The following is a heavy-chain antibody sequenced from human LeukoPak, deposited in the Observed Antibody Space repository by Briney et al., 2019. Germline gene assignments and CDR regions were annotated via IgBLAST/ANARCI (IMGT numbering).Heavy chain of an antibody. CDR3: ARDFPPIAVACIYNY. J-gene: IGHJ4*02. Sequence: ASVKVSCKASGYTFTGYYMHWVRQAPGQGLEWMGWINPNSGGTNYAQKFQGRVTMTRDTSISTAYMELSRLRSDDTAVYYCARDFPPIAVACIYNYWGQGTLVTVSS. V-gene: IGHV1-2*02. CDR2: INPNSGGT. CDR1: GYTFTGYY. D-gene: IGHD6-19*01.